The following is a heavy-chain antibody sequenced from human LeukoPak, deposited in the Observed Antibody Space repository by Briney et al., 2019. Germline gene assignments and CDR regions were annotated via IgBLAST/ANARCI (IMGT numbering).Heavy chain of an antibody. CDR3: AKDREVGASIYYYYMDV. V-gene: IGHV3-30*04. Sequence: GGSLRLSCAASGFTFSSYAIHWVRQAPGKGLEWVAVISYDGSNKYYADSVKGRFTISRDNSKSTLYLQMSSLRAEDTAVYYCAKDREVGASIYYYYMDVWGKGTTVTISS. CDR1: GFTFSSYA. D-gene: IGHD1-26*01. J-gene: IGHJ6*03. CDR2: ISYDGSNK.